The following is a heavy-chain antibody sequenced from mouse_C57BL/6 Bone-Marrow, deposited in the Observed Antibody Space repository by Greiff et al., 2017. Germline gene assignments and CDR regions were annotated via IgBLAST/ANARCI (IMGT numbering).Heavy chain of an antibody. CDR1: GFTFSDYG. CDR3: ARPYVDY. Sequence: EVHLVESGGGLVKPGGSLKLSCAASGFTFSDYGMHWVRQAPEKGLEWVAYISSGSSTIYYADTVKGRFTISRDNAENTLFLQMTSLRSEDTAMXYCARPYVDYWGQGTTLTVSS. V-gene: IGHV5-17*01. J-gene: IGHJ2*01. CDR2: ISSGSSTI.